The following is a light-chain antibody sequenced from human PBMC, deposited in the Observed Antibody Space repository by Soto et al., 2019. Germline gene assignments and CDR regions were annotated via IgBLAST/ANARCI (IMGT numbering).Light chain of an antibody. CDR3: QHYGTSWWT. V-gene: IGKV3-20*01. J-gene: IGKJ1*01. CDR1: QSVSSSY. Sequence: IVFTQSPGTLSLSPGERATLSCSASQSVSSSYLAWYQQKPGQAPRLLISGASGRATGIPVRFSSGGSETDFTLTISSLEPEDFAVYYCQHYGTSWWTFGQGTKVDI. CDR2: GAS.